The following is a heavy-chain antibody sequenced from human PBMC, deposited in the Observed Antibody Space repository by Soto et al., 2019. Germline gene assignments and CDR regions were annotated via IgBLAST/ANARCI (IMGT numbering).Heavy chain of an antibody. Sequence: SETLSLTCAVYGGSFSGYYWSWIRQPPGKGLEWIGEINHSGSTNYNPSLKSRVTISVDTSKNQFSLKLSSVTAADTAVYYCARGRLFYNILTDRIIPYYYFGIDVWGQGTTVTVSS. D-gene: IGHD3-9*01. CDR2: INHSGST. CDR1: GGSFSGYY. V-gene: IGHV4-34*01. J-gene: IGHJ6*02. CDR3: ARGRLFYNILTDRIIPYYYFGIDV.